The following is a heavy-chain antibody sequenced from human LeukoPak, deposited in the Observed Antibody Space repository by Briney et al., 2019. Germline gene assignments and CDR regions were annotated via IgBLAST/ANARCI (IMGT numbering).Heavy chain of an antibody. CDR2: INTNTGNP. CDR3: ACLAPYCGGDCSGY. J-gene: IGHJ4*02. V-gene: IGHV7-4-1*02. Sequence: GASVKVSCKASGYTFSSYSMSWVRQAPGQGLEWMGWINTNTGNPTYAQAFTGHFVFSFDTSVSTAYLQISSLKPEDTAVYYCACLAPYCGGDCSGYWGQGTLVTVSS. D-gene: IGHD2-21*02. CDR1: GYTFSSYS.